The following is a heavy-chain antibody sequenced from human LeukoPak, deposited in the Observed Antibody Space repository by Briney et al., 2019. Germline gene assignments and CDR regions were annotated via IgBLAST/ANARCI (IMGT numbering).Heavy chain of an antibody. D-gene: IGHD5-18*01. V-gene: IGHV4-39*01. CDR1: GGSISDTSHF. Sequence: PSETLSLTCTVSGGSISDTSHFWGWIRQPPGKGLEWIGSIHSSGSTHYNPSLKSRVTISADTSRNQLSLKLSSVAATDTAIYYCARRGYKYDVDYWGQGTLVTVS. CDR2: IHSSGST. CDR3: ARRGYKYDVDY. J-gene: IGHJ4*02.